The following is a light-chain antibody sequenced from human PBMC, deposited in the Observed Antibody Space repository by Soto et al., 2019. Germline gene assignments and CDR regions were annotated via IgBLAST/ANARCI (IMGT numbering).Light chain of an antibody. CDR3: EAWDDSLNGVV. CDR2: YDD. J-gene: IGLJ3*02. Sequence: QSVLTQPPSASGTPGQRVTISCSGSRSSIGSNSVYWYQQLPGKAPKLLIYYDDLLPSGVSDRFSGSKSGTSASLAISGLQSEDEADYYCEAWDDSLNGVVFGGGTQLTVL. V-gene: IGLV1-36*01. CDR1: RSSIGSNS.